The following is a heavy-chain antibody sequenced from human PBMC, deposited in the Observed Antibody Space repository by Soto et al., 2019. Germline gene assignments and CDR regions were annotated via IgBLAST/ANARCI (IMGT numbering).Heavy chain of an antibody. CDR1: GFTFSSYG. CDR3: ARDGGIGAARPEEY. Sequence: GVSLRLSCSASGFTFSSYGMHWVRQAPGKGLEWVAVIWYDGSNKYYADSVKGRFTISRDNSKNTLYLQMNSLRAEDTAVYYCARDGGIGAARPEEYWGQGNRVTVS. V-gene: IGHV3-33*01. D-gene: IGHD6-13*01. CDR2: IWYDGSNK. J-gene: IGHJ4*02.